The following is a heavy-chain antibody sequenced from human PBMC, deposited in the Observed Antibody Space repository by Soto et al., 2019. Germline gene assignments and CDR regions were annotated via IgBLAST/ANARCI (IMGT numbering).Heavy chain of an antibody. CDR1: GFTFSSYE. D-gene: IGHD6-19*01. CDR3: ARDMPIAVAGFVLPGPPHDY. Sequence: EVQLVESGGGLVQPGGSLRLSCAASGFTFSSYEMNWVRQAPGKGLEWVSYISSSGSTIYYADSVKGRFTISRDNAKNSLYLQMNSLRAEDTAVYYCARDMPIAVAGFVLPGPPHDYWGQGTLVTVSS. J-gene: IGHJ4*02. V-gene: IGHV3-48*03. CDR2: ISSSGSTI.